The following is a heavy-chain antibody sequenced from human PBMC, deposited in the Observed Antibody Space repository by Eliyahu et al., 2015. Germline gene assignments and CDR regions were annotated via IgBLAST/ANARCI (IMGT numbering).Heavy chain of an antibody. J-gene: IGHJ4*02. CDR1: GFXVSTSGVG. D-gene: IGHD3-22*01. CDR3: AHTSYYDRPTPFDY. V-gene: IGHV2-5*01. Sequence: QITLKESGPTLVKPTQTLTLTCTFSGFXVSTSGVGVGWVRQPPGKALEYLALIFWNDNNYYNPSLKSRLTITRDTSKNQVVLTMTNMDPVDTATYFCAHTSYYDRPTPFDYWGQGTLVTVSS. CDR2: IFWNDNN.